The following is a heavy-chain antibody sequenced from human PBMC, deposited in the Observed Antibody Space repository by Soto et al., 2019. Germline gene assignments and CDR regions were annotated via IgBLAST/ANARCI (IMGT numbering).Heavy chain of an antibody. J-gene: IGHJ2*01. CDR1: GGSISSGGYS. CDR2: IVPSGST. D-gene: IGHD1-26*01. CDR3: ARAGGSGSPDWYFAL. Sequence: QLQLQESGSGLVKPSQTLSLTCAVSGGSISSGGYSWSWIRQPPGKGLEWSGYIVPSGSTYYNPSLQSRVTIAIDNSKNQFSLRLTSVTAADTAVYYCARAGGSGSPDWYFALWGRGTLVTVSS. V-gene: IGHV4-30-2*01.